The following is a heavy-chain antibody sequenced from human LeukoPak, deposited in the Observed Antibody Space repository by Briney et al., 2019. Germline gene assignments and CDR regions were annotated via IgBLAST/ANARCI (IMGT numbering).Heavy chain of an antibody. V-gene: IGHV4-39*07. D-gene: IGHD3-10*01. Sequence: PSETLSLTCTVSGGSISSSSYYWGWIRQPPGKGLEWIGSIYYSGSTYYNPSLKSRVTISVDTSKNQFSLKLSSVTAADTAVYYCARDRYGSGSRPGLDYWGQGTLVTVSS. CDR2: IYYSGST. CDR1: GGSISSSSYY. J-gene: IGHJ4*02. CDR3: ARDRYGSGSRPGLDY.